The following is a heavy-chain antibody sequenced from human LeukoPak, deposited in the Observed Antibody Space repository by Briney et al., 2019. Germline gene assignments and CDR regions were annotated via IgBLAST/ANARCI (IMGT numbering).Heavy chain of an antibody. CDR2: IKQDGSEK. J-gene: IGHJ4*02. V-gene: IGHV3-7*03. D-gene: IGHD2-2*01. CDR3: ASYPEYCSSTSCWYYFDY. Sequence: GGSLRLSCAASGFTFSSYWMSWVRQAPGKGLEWVANIKQDGSEKYYVDSVKGRFTISRDNAKNSLYLQVNSLRAEDTAVYYCASYPEYCSSTSCWYYFDYWGQGTLVTVSS. CDR1: GFTFSSYW.